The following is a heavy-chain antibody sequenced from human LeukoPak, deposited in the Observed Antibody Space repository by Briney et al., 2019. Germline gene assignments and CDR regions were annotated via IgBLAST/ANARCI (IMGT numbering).Heavy chain of an antibody. CDR3: ATDVEITDQEGAFDM. J-gene: IGHJ3*02. D-gene: IGHD3-16*01. V-gene: IGHV1-24*01. Sequence: ASVKVSCKVSGYTLNELSIHWVRQAPGGGPEWVGGFDPEEGETIYAHKFQGRVSMTEDTSTDTAYMELRSLRSEDTAVYYCATDVEITDQEGAFDMWGQGTMVTVSS. CDR1: GYTLNELS. CDR2: FDPEEGET.